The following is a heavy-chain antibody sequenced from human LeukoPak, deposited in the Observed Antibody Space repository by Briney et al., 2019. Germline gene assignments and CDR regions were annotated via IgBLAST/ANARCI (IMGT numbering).Heavy chain of an antibody. J-gene: IGHJ6*02. CDR3: AILAHVYHYGMDV. Sequence: PSETLSLTCAVYGGSFSGYYWSWIRQPPGKGLEWIGEINHSGSTNYNPSLKSRVTISVDTSKNQFSLKLSSVTAADTAVYYCAILAHVYHYGMDVWGQGTTVTVSS. CDR2: INHSGST. V-gene: IGHV4-34*01. CDR1: GGSFSGYY.